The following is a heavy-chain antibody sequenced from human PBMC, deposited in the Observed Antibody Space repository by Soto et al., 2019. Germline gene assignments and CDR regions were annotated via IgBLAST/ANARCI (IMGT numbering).Heavy chain of an antibody. J-gene: IGHJ5*02. CDR3: ARGTVTPYNWFDP. CDR1: GGSISSGGYY. CDR2: IYYSGST. D-gene: IGHD4-17*01. V-gene: IGHV4-31*03. Sequence: PSETVSLTCTVSGGSISSGGYYWGGIRQHPGKGLEWIGYIYYSGSTYYNPSLKSRVTISVDTSKNQFSLKLSSVTAADTAVYYCARGTVTPYNWFDPWGQGTLVTVSS.